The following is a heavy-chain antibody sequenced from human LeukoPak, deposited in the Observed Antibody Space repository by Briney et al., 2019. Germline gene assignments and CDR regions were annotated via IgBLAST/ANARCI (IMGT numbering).Heavy chain of an antibody. V-gene: IGHV4-59*08. CDR3: ASNYYGSGSLDY. CDR1: GGSISSYY. CDR2: INYSGST. D-gene: IGHD3-10*01. Sequence: SETLSLTCTVSGGSISSYYWSWVRQPPGKGLEWMGYINYSGSTNYNPSLKSRVTLSVEPSQNQFSLKVRSVTAAATAVYYCASNYYGSGSLDYWGQGNLVTVSS. J-gene: IGHJ4*02.